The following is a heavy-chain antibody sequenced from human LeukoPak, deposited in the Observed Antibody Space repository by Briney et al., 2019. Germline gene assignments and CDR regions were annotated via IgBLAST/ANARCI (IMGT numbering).Heavy chain of an antibody. CDR3: ARVKWDLLTYYFDY. Sequence: PSETLSLTCTVSGGSISSYYWSWIRQPPGKGLEWIGYIYYSGSTNYNPSLKSRVTISVDTSKNQFSLKLSSVTAADTAVYYCARVKWDLLTYYFDYWGQGTLVTVSS. J-gene: IGHJ4*02. V-gene: IGHV4-59*01. CDR2: IYYSGST. D-gene: IGHD1-26*01. CDR1: GGSISSYY.